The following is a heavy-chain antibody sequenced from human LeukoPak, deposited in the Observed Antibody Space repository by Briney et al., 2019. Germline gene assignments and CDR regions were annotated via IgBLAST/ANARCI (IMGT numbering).Heavy chain of an antibody. CDR1: GSSISSYH. Sequence: SETLSLTCTVSGSSISSYHWSWLRQPPGTGLEWIGYISDSGSTNYNPSLKSRVTMSVDMSKKQLSLKLSSVTAADTAVYYCARGAAAGNMDVWGKGTTVTVSS. V-gene: IGHV4-59*12. D-gene: IGHD6-13*01. CDR3: ARGAAAGNMDV. CDR2: ISDSGST. J-gene: IGHJ6*03.